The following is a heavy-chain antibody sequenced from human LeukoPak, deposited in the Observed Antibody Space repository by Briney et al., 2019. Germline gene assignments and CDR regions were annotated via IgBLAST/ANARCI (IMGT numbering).Heavy chain of an antibody. V-gene: IGHV4-39*07. CDR1: GGSIRSSYYY. D-gene: IGHD4-17*01. CDR2: IYDSGST. Sequence: SETLSLTCTVSGGSIRSSYYYWGWIRQPPGKGLEWIGSIYDSGSTYYNPSLKSRVTISVDRSKNQFSLKLSSVTAADTAVYYCARVYDYGDGRLIDYWGQGTLVTVSS. J-gene: IGHJ4*02. CDR3: ARVYDYGDGRLIDY.